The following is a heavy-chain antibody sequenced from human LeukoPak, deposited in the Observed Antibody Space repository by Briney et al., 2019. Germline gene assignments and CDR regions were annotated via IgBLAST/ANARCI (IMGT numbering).Heavy chain of an antibody. J-gene: IGHJ4*02. CDR1: RFTFSIYG. V-gene: IGHV3-23*01. CDR3: AKDRGDCRGGSCYFDY. Sequence: GGSLRLSCAASRFTFSIYGMSWVRQTPGKGLEWVSANSTSGGTTYYAASVKGRFTISRDNSKNTLSLQMSSLRPEDTAVYSCAKDRGDCRGGSCYFDYWGQGTLVTVSS. D-gene: IGHD2-15*01. CDR2: NSTSGGTT.